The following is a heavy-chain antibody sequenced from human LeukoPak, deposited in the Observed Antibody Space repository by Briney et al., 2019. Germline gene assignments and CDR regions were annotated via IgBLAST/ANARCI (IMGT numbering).Heavy chain of an antibody. CDR2: ISSSSSYI. CDR1: GFTFSSYR. J-gene: IGHJ3*02. CDR3: ARYSSSIAAFDI. Sequence: PGGSLRLSCAASGFTFSSYRMTWVRQAPGKGLEWVSSISSSSSYIYYADSVKGRFTISRDNAKNSLYMQRNSMRAAETAVYYCARYSSSIAAFDIWGQGTMVTVSS. D-gene: IGHD6-19*01. V-gene: IGHV3-21*01.